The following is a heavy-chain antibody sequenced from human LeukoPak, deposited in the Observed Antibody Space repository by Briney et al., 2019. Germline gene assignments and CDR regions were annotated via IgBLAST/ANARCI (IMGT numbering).Heavy chain of an antibody. J-gene: IGHJ4*02. Sequence: ASVKVSCKASGYNFTSYGISWVRQAPGQGLEWMGRIIPILGIANYAQKFQGRVTITADKSTSTAYMELSSLRSEDTAVYYCARDVIAAAGTPIDYWGQGALVTVSS. D-gene: IGHD6-13*01. V-gene: IGHV1-69*04. CDR2: IIPILGIA. CDR1: GYNFTSYG. CDR3: ARDVIAAAGTPIDY.